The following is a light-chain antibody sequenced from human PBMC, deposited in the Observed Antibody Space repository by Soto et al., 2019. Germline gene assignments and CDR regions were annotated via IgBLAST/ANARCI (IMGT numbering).Light chain of an antibody. CDR2: DVS. J-gene: IGLJ2*01. V-gene: IGLV2-14*01. CDR3: SSYASTSTLVV. Sequence: QSASVSGSPGQSITISCTGTSSDVGTYNYVSWYQQHPGKAPKLIIYDVSTRPSGLSNRFSGSKSGNMASLTISGLQAEDEADYFCSSYASTSTLVVFGGGTQLTVL. CDR1: SSDVGTYNY.